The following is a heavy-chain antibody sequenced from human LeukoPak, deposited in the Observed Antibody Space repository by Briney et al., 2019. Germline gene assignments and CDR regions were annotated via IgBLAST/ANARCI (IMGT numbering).Heavy chain of an antibody. Sequence: PGGSLRLSCVPSGFTFSTYAMHWVRQAPGKGLEWVTVISYDGSKKYYADSVKGRFTISRDNSKNTLYLQVDSLRPEDTAVYYCAKPYDSSLYTNLDYWGQGTLVNVSS. CDR3: AKPYDSSLYTNLDY. D-gene: IGHD3-22*01. V-gene: IGHV3-30-3*02. CDR2: ISYDGSKK. J-gene: IGHJ4*02. CDR1: GFTFSTYA.